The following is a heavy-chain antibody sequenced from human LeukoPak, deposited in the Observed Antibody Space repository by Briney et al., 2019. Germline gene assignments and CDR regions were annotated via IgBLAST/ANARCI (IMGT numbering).Heavy chain of an antibody. D-gene: IGHD3-3*01. CDR1: GGTFSSYA. CDR3: AREGPYYDFWSGYHNWFDP. Sequence: SVKVSCKASGGTFSSYAISWVRQAPGQGLEWMGRIIPIFGTANCAQKFQGRVTITTDESTSTAYMELSSLRSEDTAVYYCAREGPYYDFWSGYHNWFDPWGQGTLVTVSS. J-gene: IGHJ5*02. CDR2: IIPIFGTA. V-gene: IGHV1-69*05.